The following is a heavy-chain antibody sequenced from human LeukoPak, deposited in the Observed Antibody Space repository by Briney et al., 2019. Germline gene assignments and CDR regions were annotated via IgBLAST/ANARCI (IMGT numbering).Heavy chain of an antibody. J-gene: IGHJ4*02. CDR1: GGSFSGYY. CDR3: ARGGIAALNYYFDY. V-gene: IGHV4-34*01. D-gene: IGHD6-6*01. CDR2: INHSGST. Sequence: SETLSLTCAVYGGSFSGYYWSWIRQPPGKGLEWIGEINHSGSTNYNPSLKSRVTISVDTSKNQFSLKLSSVTAADTAVYYCARGGIAALNYYFDYWSQGTLVTVSS.